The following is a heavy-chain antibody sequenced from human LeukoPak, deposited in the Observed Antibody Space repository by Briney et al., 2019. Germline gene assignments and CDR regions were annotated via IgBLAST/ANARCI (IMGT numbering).Heavy chain of an antibody. CDR3: ARGKGYTTSSRHRGIDN. J-gene: IGHJ4*02. CDR1: GGSFSGYY. V-gene: IGHV4-34*01. CDR2: IKDSGSA. Sequence: SETLSLTCAVYGGSFSGYYWSWIRQPPGKGLEWIGEIKDSGSANYNPSLKSRVFISVDTSKNQFSLKLRSVTAGDTAVYYCARGKGYTTSSRHRGIDNWGQGTLVTVSS. D-gene: IGHD6-6*01.